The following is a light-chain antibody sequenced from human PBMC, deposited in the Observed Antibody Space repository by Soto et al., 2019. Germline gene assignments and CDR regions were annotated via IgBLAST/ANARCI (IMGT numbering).Light chain of an antibody. V-gene: IGKV3-20*01. CDR2: GAS. CDR3: QQYRTS. Sequence: EIVLTQSPGTLSLSPGERATLSCRASQSVSSSYLAWYQQKPGQAPRQLIYGASSRATGIPDRFSGSGSGTDFTPTITRLEPEDFAVYYCQQYRTSFGGGTRVEIK. J-gene: IGKJ4*01. CDR1: QSVSSSY.